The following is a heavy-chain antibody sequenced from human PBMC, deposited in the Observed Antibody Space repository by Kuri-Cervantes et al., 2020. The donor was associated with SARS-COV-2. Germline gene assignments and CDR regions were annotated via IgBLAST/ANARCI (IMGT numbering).Heavy chain of an antibody. CDR3: AKGSGSYFDY. J-gene: IGHJ4*02. Sequence: GESLKISCAASGFTFSSYAMSWVRQAPGKGLEWVSAISGSGGSTYYADSVKGRFTISRDNSKNTLYLQMNSLRAEDTAVYYCAKGSGSYFDYWGQGTLVTVSS. CDR2: ISGSGGST. V-gene: IGHV3-23*01. CDR1: GFTFSSYA. D-gene: IGHD1-26*01.